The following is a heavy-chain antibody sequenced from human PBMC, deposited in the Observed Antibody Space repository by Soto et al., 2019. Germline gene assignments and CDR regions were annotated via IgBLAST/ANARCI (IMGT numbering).Heavy chain of an antibody. V-gene: IGHV5-51*01. CDR3: ASQEIVTATVRGVYFDC. D-gene: IGHD2-15*01. CDR1: GYSFTRHW. CDR2: IYPADSDA. J-gene: IGHJ4*02. Sequence: GESLKISCKAEGYSFTRHWIGWVRQVPGRGLEWVAVIYPADSDARYSPSFRGRGTISVDISINTVYLQWRSLKASDTALYFCASQEIVTATVRGVYFDCCRQGTPVTVSS.